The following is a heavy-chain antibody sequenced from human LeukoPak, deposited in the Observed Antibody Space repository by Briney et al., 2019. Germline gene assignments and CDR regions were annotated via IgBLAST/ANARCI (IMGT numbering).Heavy chain of an antibody. J-gene: IGHJ6*02. Sequence: GGSLRLSCAASGFTFSSYAMSWVRQAPGKGLEWVSAISGSGGSTYYADSVKGRFTISSDNSKNTLYLQMYSLRAEDTAVYYCAKSPEPTYYYGLPLFYYYYGMDVWGQGTTVTVSS. V-gene: IGHV3-23*01. CDR1: GFTFSSYA. D-gene: IGHD3-10*01. CDR2: ISGSGGST. CDR3: AKSPEPTYYYGLPLFYYYYGMDV.